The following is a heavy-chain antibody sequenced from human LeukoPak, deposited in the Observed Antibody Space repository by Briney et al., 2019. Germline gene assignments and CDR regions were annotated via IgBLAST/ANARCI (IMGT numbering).Heavy chain of an antibody. CDR1: GFTFSSYN. CDR2: ISRSSIYI. J-gene: IGHJ6*02. Sequence: GGSLRLSCAASGFTFSSYNMNWVRQAPGKGLEWVSSISRSSIYIYYADSVKGRFTISRDNAENSLSLQMNSLGAEDTAVYYCARDSGDGSGTYYPYGMDVWGQGTTVTVSS. CDR3: ARDSGDGSGTYYPYGMDV. D-gene: IGHD3-10*01. V-gene: IGHV3-21*01.